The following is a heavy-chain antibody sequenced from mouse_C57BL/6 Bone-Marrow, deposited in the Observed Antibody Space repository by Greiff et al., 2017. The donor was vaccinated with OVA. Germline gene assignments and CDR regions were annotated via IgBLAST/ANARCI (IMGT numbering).Heavy chain of an antibody. CDR1: GYTFTDYE. CDR3: TRSVGRGFAY. CDR2: IDPETGGT. J-gene: IGHJ3*01. D-gene: IGHD4-1*01. Sequence: LQESGAELVRPGASVTLSCKASGYTFTDYEMHWVKQTPVHGLEWIGAIDPETGGTAYNQKFKGKAILTADKSSSTAYMELRSLTSEDSAVYYCTRSVGRGFAYWGQGTLVTVSA. V-gene: IGHV1-15*01.